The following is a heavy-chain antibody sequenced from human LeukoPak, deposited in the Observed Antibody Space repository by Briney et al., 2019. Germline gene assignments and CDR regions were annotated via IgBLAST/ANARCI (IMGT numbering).Heavy chain of an antibody. CDR1: GYSISGGYY. Sequence: SETLSLTCAVSGYSISGGYYWGWIRQSPEKGLEWIGSMYHSGSTYYNPSLKSRVTISVDTSKNQFSLKLSSVTAADTAVYYCATPGYCSSTSCYRYFQHWGQGTLVTVSS. CDR3: ATPGYCSSTSCYRYFQH. D-gene: IGHD2-2*02. J-gene: IGHJ1*01. V-gene: IGHV4-38-2*01. CDR2: MYHSGST.